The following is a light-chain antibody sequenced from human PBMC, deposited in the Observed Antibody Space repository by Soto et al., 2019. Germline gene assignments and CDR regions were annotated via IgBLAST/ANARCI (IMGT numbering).Light chain of an antibody. J-gene: IGKJ4*01. V-gene: IGKV3-15*01. CDR3: QQYYDYPPII. CDR2: VAS. Sequence: EIVMTQSPATLSVSPGERATLSCRASRNINRKLAWYQQKPGQAPRLLISVASTRATGIPARFSGSGSGTGFTLTISILQSDNFAVYYYQQYYDYPPIIFGGGTKVEIK. CDR1: RNINRK.